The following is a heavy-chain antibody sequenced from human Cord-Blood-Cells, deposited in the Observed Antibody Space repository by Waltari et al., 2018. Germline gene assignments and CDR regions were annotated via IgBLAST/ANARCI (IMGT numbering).Heavy chain of an antibody. CDR1: GGSISSSSYY. J-gene: IGHJ4*02. CDR2: IYYSGRP. V-gene: IGHV4-39*01. Sequence: QLQLQESGPGLVKPSETLSLTCTVSGGSISSSSYYWGWIRQPPGKGLEWIGSIYYSGRPYSNTALKSRVTISLDTSKNQFSLKLSSLTAADTAVYYCARLNRGSGSYYGGYYFDYWGQGTLVTVSS. CDR3: ARLNRGSGSYYGGYYFDY. D-gene: IGHD3-10*01.